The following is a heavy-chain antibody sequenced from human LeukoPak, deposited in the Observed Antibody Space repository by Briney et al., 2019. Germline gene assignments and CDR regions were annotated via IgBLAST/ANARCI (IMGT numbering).Heavy chain of an antibody. J-gene: IGHJ4*02. CDR1: GLTFSTYW. CDR2: IYSGGST. D-gene: IGHD2-21*01. CDR3: ARVDGEHVADY. Sequence: PGGSLRLSCAASGLTFSTYWMHWVRQAPGKGLVWVSVIYSGGSTYYADSVKGRFTISRDNSKNTLYLQMNSLGAEDTAVYYCARVDGEHVADYWGQGTLVTVSS. V-gene: IGHV3-66*01.